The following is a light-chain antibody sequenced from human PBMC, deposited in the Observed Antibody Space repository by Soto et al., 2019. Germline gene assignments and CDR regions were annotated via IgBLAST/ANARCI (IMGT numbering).Light chain of an antibody. CDR2: GIS. CDR1: QSVTNRY. J-gene: IGKJ2*01. V-gene: IGKV3-20*01. Sequence: ESVLTQSPGTLSLSPGERATLSCRASQSVTNRYFAWYQQRPGQAPSLLIYGISNRTTGIPDRFSGSGSGKFFTLTISILDPEDFVVYYCQRYSRLPLTFGQGTKLEVK. CDR3: QRYSRLPLT.